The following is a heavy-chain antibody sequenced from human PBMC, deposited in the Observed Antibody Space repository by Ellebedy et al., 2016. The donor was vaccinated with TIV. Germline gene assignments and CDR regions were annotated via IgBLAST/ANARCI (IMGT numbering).Heavy chain of an antibody. J-gene: IGHJ4*02. V-gene: IGHV3-23*01. CDR3: AKDPHFDWLLRFFDY. CDR1: GFTFSSYA. Sequence: GESLKISCAASGFTFSSYAMSWGRQAPGKGLEWVSAISGSGGSTYYADSVKGRFTISRDNSKNTLYLQMNSLRAEDTAVYYCAKDPHFDWLLRFFDYWGQGTLVTVSS. CDR2: ISGSGGST. D-gene: IGHD3-9*01.